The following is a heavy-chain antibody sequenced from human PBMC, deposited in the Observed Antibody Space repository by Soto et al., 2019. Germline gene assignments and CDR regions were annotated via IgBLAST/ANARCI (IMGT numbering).Heavy chain of an antibody. Sequence: GASVKVSCKASGYTFTSFAMHWVRQAPGQRLEWMGWINAGNGNTKYSQKFQGRVTITRDTSASTAYMELSSLRSEDTAVYYCARVLAGSGWYFDYWGQGTLVTVS. CDR3: ARVLAGSGWYFDY. J-gene: IGHJ4*02. CDR1: GYTFTSFA. V-gene: IGHV1-3*01. CDR2: INAGNGNT. D-gene: IGHD6-19*01.